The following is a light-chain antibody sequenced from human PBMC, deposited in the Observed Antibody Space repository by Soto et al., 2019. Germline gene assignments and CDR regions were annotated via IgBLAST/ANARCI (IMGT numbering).Light chain of an antibody. CDR3: QQYNDWPRT. V-gene: IGKV3-15*01. CDR2: GAS. CDR1: QSVSSN. Sequence: EIVMTQSPATLSVSPGERATLSCRASQSVSSNLAWYQQKPGQDPRLLIYGASTRATGIPARFSGSRSGTECTLTISSLQSEDFAVYYCQQYNDWPRTFGQGTKVEIK. J-gene: IGKJ1*01.